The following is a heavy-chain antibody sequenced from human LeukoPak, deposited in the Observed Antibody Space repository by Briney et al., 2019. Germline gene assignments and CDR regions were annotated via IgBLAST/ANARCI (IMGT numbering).Heavy chain of an antibody. Sequence: GGSLRLSCAASGFTFSSYSMLWVRQAPGKGLEWVANIKQDGSEKYYVDSVKGRFTISRDNAKNSLYLQMNSLRAEDTAVYYCARESEQWLVPDYWGQGTLVTVSS. CDR2: IKQDGSEK. CDR3: ARESEQWLVPDY. J-gene: IGHJ4*02. CDR1: GFTFSSYS. D-gene: IGHD6-19*01. V-gene: IGHV3-7*01.